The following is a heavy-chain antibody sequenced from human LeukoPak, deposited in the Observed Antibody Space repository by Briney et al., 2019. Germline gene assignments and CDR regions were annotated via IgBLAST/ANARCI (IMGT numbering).Heavy chain of an antibody. Sequence: GESLKISCKGSGYSFTSFWLGWVHQMPGKGLEWMGIIYPGDSDTRYSPSFQGQVTISADKSISTAYLQWSSMKASDTAIYYCARHGDAEGVYGMDVWGQGTTVTVSS. D-gene: IGHD3-10*01. CDR2: IYPGDSDT. CDR1: GYSFTSFW. V-gene: IGHV5-51*07. J-gene: IGHJ6*02. CDR3: ARHGDAEGVYGMDV.